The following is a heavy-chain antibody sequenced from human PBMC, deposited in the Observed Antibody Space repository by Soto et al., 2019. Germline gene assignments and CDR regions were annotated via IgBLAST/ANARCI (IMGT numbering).Heavy chain of an antibody. V-gene: IGHV4-30-4*01. J-gene: IGHJ6*02. CDR1: GGSISSGDYY. Sequence: SETLSLTSTVSGGSISSGDYYWSWIRQPPGKGLEWIGYIYYSGSTYYNPSLKSRVTISVDTSKNQFSLKLSSVTAADTAVYYCASNGGYCSGGSCYDYYYGMDVWGQGTTVTVSS. CDR3: ASNGGYCSGGSCYDYYYGMDV. D-gene: IGHD2-15*01. CDR2: IYYSGST.